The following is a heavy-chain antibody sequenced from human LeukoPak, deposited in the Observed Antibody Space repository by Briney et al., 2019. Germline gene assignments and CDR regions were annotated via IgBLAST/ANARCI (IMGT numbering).Heavy chain of an antibody. D-gene: IGHD6-13*01. CDR2: INPNSGGT. CDR1: GYTFTGYY. V-gene: IGHV1-2*02. CDR3: ARDTRTSGEQQLVLSDWYFDL. Sequence: ASVKVSCKASGYTFTGYYMHWVRQAPGQGLEWMGWINPNSGGTNYAQKFQGRVTMTRDTSISTAYMELSRLRSDDTAVYYCARDTRTSGEQQLVLSDWYFDLWGRGTLVTVSS. J-gene: IGHJ2*01.